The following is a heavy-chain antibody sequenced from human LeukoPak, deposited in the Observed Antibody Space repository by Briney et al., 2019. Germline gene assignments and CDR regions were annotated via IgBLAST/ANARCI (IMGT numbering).Heavy chain of an antibody. CDR2: IDPSDSYT. CDR1: GYIFTSYW. Sequence: GESLQISCKASGYIFTSYWIIWVRQMPGKGLEWMGRIDPSDSYTYYSPAFQGHVTISADKSTRTAYLQWSSLTASDTAMYYCASYLRGYCSSANCFEDDYWGQGTLVTVSS. D-gene: IGHD2-2*01. CDR3: ASYLRGYCSSANCFEDDY. V-gene: IGHV5-10-1*01. J-gene: IGHJ4*02.